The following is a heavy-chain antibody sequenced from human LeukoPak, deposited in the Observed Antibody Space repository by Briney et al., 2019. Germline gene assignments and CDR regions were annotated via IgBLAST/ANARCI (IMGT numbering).Heavy chain of an antibody. CDR1: GFTVSNNY. J-gene: IGHJ4*02. Sequence: PGGSLRLSCVVSGFTVSNNYMSWVRQAPRKGLEWVSLIYSGGSTYYADSVKGRFTISRDNSKNTVYLQMNSLRAEVTAMYYCARRDDHNGRDYWGQGTLVTVSS. CDR2: IYSGGST. CDR3: ARRDDHNGRDY. V-gene: IGHV3-53*01. D-gene: IGHD5-24*01.